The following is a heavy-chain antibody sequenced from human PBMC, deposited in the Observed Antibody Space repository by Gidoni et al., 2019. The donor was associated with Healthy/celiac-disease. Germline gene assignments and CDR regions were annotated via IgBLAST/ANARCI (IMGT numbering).Heavy chain of an antibody. D-gene: IGHD3-3*01. Sequence: QLPLQESGPGLVKPSATLSLTCTAPGGSISSSSYYWGWVRQPPGKGLEWIGSIYYGGSTYYNPSLKSRVTISVDTSKNQLSLKLSSVTAADTAVYYCASQPYELWSGSRDYWGQGTLVTVSS. V-gene: IGHV4-39*01. CDR2: IYYGGST. J-gene: IGHJ4*02. CDR1: GGSISSSSYY. CDR3: ASQPYELWSGSRDY.